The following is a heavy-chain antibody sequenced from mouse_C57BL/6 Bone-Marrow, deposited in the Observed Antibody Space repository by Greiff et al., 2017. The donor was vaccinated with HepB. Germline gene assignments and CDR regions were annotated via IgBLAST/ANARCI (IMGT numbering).Heavy chain of an antibody. CDR3: ARFTTVVATSFDY. V-gene: IGHV1-26*01. CDR2: INPNNGGT. Sequence: VQLKQSGPELVKPGASVKISCKASGYTFTDYYMNWVKQSHGKSLEWIGDINPNNGGTSYNQKFKGKATLTVDKSSSTAYMELRSLTSEDSAVYYCARFTTVVATSFDYWGQGTTLTVSS. J-gene: IGHJ2*01. CDR1: GYTFTDYY. D-gene: IGHD1-1*01.